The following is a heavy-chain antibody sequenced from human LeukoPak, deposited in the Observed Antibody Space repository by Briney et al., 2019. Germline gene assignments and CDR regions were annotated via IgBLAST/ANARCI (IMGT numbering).Heavy chain of an antibody. D-gene: IGHD5-12*01. CDR2: IWYDGSHQ. CDR1: GFTFSRYG. Sequence: GRSLRLSCAASGFTFSRYGMHWVRQAPGKGLDWVAVIWYDGSHQHYSDSVKGRFTVSRDNYSNTLYLQMNSLRAEDTAVYYCARDVMSGGGYDPHNGMDIWGHGTTVTVSS. CDR3: ARDVMSGGGYDPHNGMDI. V-gene: IGHV3-33*01. J-gene: IGHJ6*02.